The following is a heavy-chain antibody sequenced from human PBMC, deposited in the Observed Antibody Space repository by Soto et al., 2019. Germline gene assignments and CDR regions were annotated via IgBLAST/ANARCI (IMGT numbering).Heavy chain of an antibody. J-gene: IGHJ4*02. Sequence: GGSLRLSCAPSGFTFSSAWMNWVRQAPGKGLEWVAVISYDGSNKYYADSVKGRFTISRDNSKNTLYLQMNSLRAEDTAVYYCAKEGGSSGYYTPYYFDYWGQGTLVTVS. CDR2: ISYDGSNK. CDR3: AKEGGSSGYYTPYYFDY. V-gene: IGHV3-30*18. CDR1: GFTFSSAW. D-gene: IGHD3-3*01.